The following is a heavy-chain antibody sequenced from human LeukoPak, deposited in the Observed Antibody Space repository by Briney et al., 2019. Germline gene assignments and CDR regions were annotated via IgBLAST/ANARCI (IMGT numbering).Heavy chain of an antibody. J-gene: IGHJ4*02. CDR3: AREGVGATPDY. CDR1: GGSISSYY. CDR2: VYYSGST. D-gene: IGHD1-26*01. Sequence: SETLSLTCTVSGGSISSYYWSWIRQPPGKGLEWIGYVYYSGSTNYSPSLKSRVTISVDTSKNQFSLKLRSVTAADTAVYYCAREGVGATPDYWGQGTLVTVSS. V-gene: IGHV4-59*01.